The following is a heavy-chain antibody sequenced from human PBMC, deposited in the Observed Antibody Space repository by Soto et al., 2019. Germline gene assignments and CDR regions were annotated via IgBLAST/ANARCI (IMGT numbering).Heavy chain of an antibody. V-gene: IGHV1-69*12. CDR3: ARDRYTYGSWFYLDY. Sequence: QVQLVQSGAEVKMPGSSVRVSCKVSGGTFSSYAISWVRQAPGQGLKWLGGIIPFFGTPHYAQKLLGRVTITADESTSTAYMELSSLRSEDTAVYYCARDRYTYGSWFYLDYWGQGTLVTVSS. CDR2: IIPFFGTP. D-gene: IGHD5-18*01. J-gene: IGHJ4*02. CDR1: GGTFSSYA.